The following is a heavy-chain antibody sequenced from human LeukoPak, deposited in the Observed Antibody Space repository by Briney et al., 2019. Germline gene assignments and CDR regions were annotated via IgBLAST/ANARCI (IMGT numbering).Heavy chain of an antibody. V-gene: IGHV4-34*01. CDR3: ARHLILWFGELLSYNWFDP. J-gene: IGHJ5*02. Sequence: SETLSLTCAVYGGSFSGYYWSWIRQPPGKGLEWIGEINHSGSTNYNPSLKSRVTISVDTSKNQFSLKLSSVTAADTAVYYCARHLILWFGELLSYNWFDPWGQGTLVTVSS. CDR1: GGSFSGYY. CDR2: INHSGST. D-gene: IGHD3-10*01.